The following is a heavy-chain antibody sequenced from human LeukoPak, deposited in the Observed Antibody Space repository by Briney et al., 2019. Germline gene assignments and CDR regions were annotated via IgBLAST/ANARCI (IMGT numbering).Heavy chain of an antibody. CDR3: AKGSSRGFDY. Sequence: GGSLRLSCAASGFTFDDYAMHWVRQAPGKGLEWVSGISWNSGSIGYADSVKGRFTISRDNAKNSLYLQMNSLRAEDTALYYCAKGSSRGFDYWGQGTLATVSS. CDR1: GFTFDDYA. D-gene: IGHD6-6*01. CDR2: ISWNSGSI. J-gene: IGHJ4*02. V-gene: IGHV3-9*01.